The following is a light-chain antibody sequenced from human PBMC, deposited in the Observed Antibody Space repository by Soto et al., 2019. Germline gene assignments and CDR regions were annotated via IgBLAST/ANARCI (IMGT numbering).Light chain of an antibody. J-gene: IGKJ5*01. Sequence: EIVMTQSPATLSVSPGERATLSCRASQSVSSNLAWYQQKPGQAPRLLIYGASSRATGIPDKFSGSGSGTDFTLTIDGLEPEDVAVYYCQQYGYSPITLGQGTRLEIK. CDR2: GAS. CDR3: QQYGYSPIT. V-gene: IGKV3-20*01. CDR1: QSVSSN.